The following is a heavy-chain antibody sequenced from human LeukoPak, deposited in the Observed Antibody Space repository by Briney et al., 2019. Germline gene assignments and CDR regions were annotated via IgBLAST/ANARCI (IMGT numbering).Heavy chain of an antibody. CDR1: GFTLSTYT. J-gene: IGHJ5*02. Sequence: GGSLRLSCTASGFTLSTYTMNWVRQAPGKGLEWVSYISSTSTTKYYADSVKGRFTISRDNSKNSLDLQMNRLTAEDTAVYYCARDRSLVDGDYGVWFDAGGQGSLGTVSA. CDR2: ISSTSTTK. CDR3: ARDRSLVDGDYGVWFDA. V-gene: IGHV3-48*04. D-gene: IGHD4-17*01.